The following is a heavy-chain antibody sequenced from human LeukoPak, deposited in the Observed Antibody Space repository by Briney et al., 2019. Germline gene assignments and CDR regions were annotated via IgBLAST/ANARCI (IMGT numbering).Heavy chain of an antibody. J-gene: IGHJ1*01. Sequence: GGSLRLSCVVSGFTFNKCWMNWVRQAPGKGLEWVAHINPDGRDKYYVDSVKGRFSIYRDNAENSMYLQMNSLRVEDTAVYYCTGGCDTTAGSCRRGGQGPGVTVS. CDR2: INPDGRDK. V-gene: IGHV3-7*01. CDR3: TGGCDTTAGSCRR. D-gene: IGHD1-1*01. CDR1: GFTFNKCW.